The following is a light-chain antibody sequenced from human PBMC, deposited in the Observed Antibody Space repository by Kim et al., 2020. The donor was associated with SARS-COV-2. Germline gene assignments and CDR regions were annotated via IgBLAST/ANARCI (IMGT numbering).Light chain of an antibody. J-gene: IGLJ3*02. CDR1: SSNIGNNY. CDR2: DSS. Sequence: GQRVTISYSGSSSNIGNNYGAWYQQFPGTAPKLLIFDSSQRPSGIPDRCSGSKSGTSATLGITGLQTGDEADYYCATWDNILSDWVFGGGTQLTVL. CDR3: ATWDNILSDWV. V-gene: IGLV1-51*01.